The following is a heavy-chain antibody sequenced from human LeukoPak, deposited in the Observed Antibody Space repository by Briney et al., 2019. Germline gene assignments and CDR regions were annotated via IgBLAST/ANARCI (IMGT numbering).Heavy chain of an antibody. CDR2: IYPGDSDT. J-gene: IGHJ4*02. V-gene: IGHV5-51*01. Sequence: GSLKISCKGSGYSFTSYWIGWVRQMPGKGLEWMGIIYPGDSDTRYSPSFQGQVTISADKSISTAYLQWSSLKASDTAMYYCARYGVGATTRSRLGYYFDYWGQGTLVTVSS. CDR3: ARYGVGATTRSRLGYYFDY. D-gene: IGHD1-26*01. CDR1: GYSFTSYW.